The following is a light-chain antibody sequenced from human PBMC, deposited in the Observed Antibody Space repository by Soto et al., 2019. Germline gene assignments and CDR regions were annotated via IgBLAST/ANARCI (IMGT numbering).Light chain of an antibody. CDR3: SSYTSSSTYV. CDR2: EVS. Sequence: QSVLTQPGSVSGSPGQSITISCTETSSDVGGYNYVSWYQHHPGKAPKLMIYEVSNRPSGVSNRFSGSKSGNTASLTISGLQAEDEADYYCSSYTSSSTYVFGTGTKVTVL. CDR1: SSDVGGYNY. V-gene: IGLV2-14*01. J-gene: IGLJ1*01.